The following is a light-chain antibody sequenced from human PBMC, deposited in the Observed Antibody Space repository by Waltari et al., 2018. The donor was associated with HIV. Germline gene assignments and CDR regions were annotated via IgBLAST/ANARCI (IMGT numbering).Light chain of an antibody. J-gene: IGKJ2*01. V-gene: IGKV3-20*01. CDR2: GAS. CDR3: QQYARSPYT. Sequence: IVLTQSPGTLTLSPGERATLSGRASQSVSSSYLAWYQQKPGQAPRLLFYGASDRATDIPDRFTTRGSGTDFTLTVSRLEPEDFAVYYCQQYARSPYTFGQGTKLEIK. CDR1: QSVSSSY.